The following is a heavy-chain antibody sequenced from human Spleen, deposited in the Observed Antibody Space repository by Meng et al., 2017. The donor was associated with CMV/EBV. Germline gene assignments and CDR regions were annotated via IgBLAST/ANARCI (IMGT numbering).Heavy chain of an antibody. CDR2: ISNSGNTI. J-gene: IGHJ6*02. CDR1: GFTFSDHY. Sequence: GESLKISCAATGFTFSDHYMNWIRQAPGKGLEWVSYISNSGNTIYYTDSVKGRFTISRDNTKNSLYLQMNSLTAEDTAVYYCARETHNEFWNGYLYYGMDVWGQGTAVTVSS. V-gene: IGHV3-11*01. D-gene: IGHD3-3*01. CDR3: ARETHNEFWNGYLYYGMDV.